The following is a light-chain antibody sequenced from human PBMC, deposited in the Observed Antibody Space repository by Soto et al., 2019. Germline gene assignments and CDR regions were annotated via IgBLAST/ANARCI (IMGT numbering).Light chain of an antibody. Sequence: EVVLTQSPATLSLSPGERATLSCRASQSVSSSYLAWYQQKPGQAPRLLIYGVSTRVIGIPARFSGSGSEAEFALTISTLQSEDFAVYYCQQYSVWPLTFGGGTKVDI. CDR3: QQYSVWPLT. CDR1: QSVSSSY. CDR2: GVS. J-gene: IGKJ4*01. V-gene: IGKV3D-15*01.